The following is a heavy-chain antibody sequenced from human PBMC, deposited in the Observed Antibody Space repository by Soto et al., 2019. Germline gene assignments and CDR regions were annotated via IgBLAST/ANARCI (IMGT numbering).Heavy chain of an antibody. Sequence: SETLSLTCTVSGGSISSYYWSWIRQPPGKGLEWIGYIYYSGSTNYNPSLKSRVTISVDTSKNQFSLKLSSVTAADTAVYYCARHLGYIPSFDYWGQGTLVTVSS. D-gene: IGHD3-16*01. V-gene: IGHV4-59*08. J-gene: IGHJ4*02. CDR3: ARHLGYIPSFDY. CDR1: GGSISSYY. CDR2: IYYSGST.